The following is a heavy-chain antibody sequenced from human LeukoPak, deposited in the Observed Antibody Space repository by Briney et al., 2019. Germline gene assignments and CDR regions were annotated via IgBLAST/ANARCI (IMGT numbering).Heavy chain of an antibody. D-gene: IGHD6-19*01. Sequence: PGRSLRLSCAASGFTFSSCGMHWVRQAPGKGLEWVAVIWYDGSNKYYADSVKGRFTISRDNSKNTLYLQMNSLRAEDTAVYYCARDYGIAVAGTGYWGQGTLVTVSS. V-gene: IGHV3-33*01. CDR3: ARDYGIAVAGTGY. CDR2: IWYDGSNK. J-gene: IGHJ4*02. CDR1: GFTFSSCG.